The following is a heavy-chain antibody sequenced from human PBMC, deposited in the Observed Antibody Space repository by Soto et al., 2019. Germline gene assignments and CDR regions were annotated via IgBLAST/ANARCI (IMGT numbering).Heavy chain of an antibody. D-gene: IGHD1-7*01. V-gene: IGHV3-7*01. CDR3: AREMLTGTTFYDY. Sequence: EVQLVESGGGLVQPGGSLRLSCIASGFRISTYWMGWVRQAPGQGLEWVANIKEDGSEKYYVDSVKGRFTISRDSARNSVYLHMNSLRDEDTAVYYCAREMLTGTTFYDYCGQGTLLTVSS. CDR2: IKEDGSEK. CDR1: GFRISTYW. J-gene: IGHJ4*02.